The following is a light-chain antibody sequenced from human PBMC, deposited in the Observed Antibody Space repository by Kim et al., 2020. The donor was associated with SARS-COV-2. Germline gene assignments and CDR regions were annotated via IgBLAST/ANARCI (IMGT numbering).Light chain of an antibody. CDR2: SAS. J-gene: IGKJ1*01. CDR3: QQSYSSPRT. CDR1: QDIRNY. V-gene: IGKV1-39*01. Sequence: DIRMTQSPPSLSASVGDRVTITCRASQDIRNYLHWYQQIPGKAPQLLIYSASTLQSGVSSRFSGSGSGTHFTLTVSSLIPEDSAIYYCQQSYSSPRTFGQGTKVDIK.